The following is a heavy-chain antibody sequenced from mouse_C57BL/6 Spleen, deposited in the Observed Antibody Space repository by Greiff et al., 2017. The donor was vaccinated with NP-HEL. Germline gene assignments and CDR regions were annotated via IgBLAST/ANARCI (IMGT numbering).Heavy chain of an antibody. J-gene: IGHJ4*01. CDR1: GYTFTDYY. Sequence: EVQLQQSGPVLVKPGASVKMSCKASGYTFTDYYMNWVKQSHGKSLEWIGVINPYNGGTSYNQKFKGKATLTVDKSSSTAYMELNSLTSEDSAVYYCARSEGYDAMDYWGQGTSVTVSS. CDR3: ARSEGYDAMDY. V-gene: IGHV1-19*01. CDR2: INPYNGGT.